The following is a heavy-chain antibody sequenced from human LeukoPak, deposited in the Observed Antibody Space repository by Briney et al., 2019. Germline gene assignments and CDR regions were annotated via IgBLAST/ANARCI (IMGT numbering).Heavy chain of an antibody. CDR3: AKDSFSGYFWDGY. Sequence: GGSLRLSCAASGFTFSSYAMSGVRQAPGKGLEGVSAISCSGGSTYYADSVKGRFTISRDNSKNTLYLQMNSLRAEDTAVYYCAKDSFSGYFWDGYWGQGTLVTVSS. D-gene: IGHD3-22*01. CDR1: GFTFSSYA. CDR2: ISCSGGST. V-gene: IGHV3-23*01. J-gene: IGHJ4*02.